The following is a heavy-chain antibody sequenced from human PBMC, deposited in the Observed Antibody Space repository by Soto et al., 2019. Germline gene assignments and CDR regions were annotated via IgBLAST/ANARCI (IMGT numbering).Heavy chain of an antibody. CDR3: ARVAGKYYGSGSYYFDC. CDR1: GFTFGSYA. J-gene: IGHJ4*02. Sequence: QVQLVESGGGVVQPGRSLRLSCAASGFTFGSYAMHWVRQAPGNGPEWVAVISYDGGNQYYADSVKGRFTISRDNSKNTLYLQMNSLRPEDTAVYFCARVAGKYYGSGSYYFDCWGQGTLVTVSS. V-gene: IGHV3-30-3*01. D-gene: IGHD3-10*01. CDR2: ISYDGGNQ.